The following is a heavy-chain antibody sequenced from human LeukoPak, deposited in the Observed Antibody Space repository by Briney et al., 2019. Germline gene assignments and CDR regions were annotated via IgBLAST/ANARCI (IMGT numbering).Heavy chain of an antibody. Sequence: SGGSLRLSCAASGFTFSSYGMHWVRQAPGKGLEWVAVISYDGSNKYYADSVKGRFTISRDNSKNTLYLQMNSLRAEDTAVYYCAKDHRAGALDYWGQGTLVTVSS. CDR3: AKDHRAGALDY. J-gene: IGHJ4*02. D-gene: IGHD3-10*01. CDR1: GFTFSSYG. CDR2: ISYDGSNK. V-gene: IGHV3-30*18.